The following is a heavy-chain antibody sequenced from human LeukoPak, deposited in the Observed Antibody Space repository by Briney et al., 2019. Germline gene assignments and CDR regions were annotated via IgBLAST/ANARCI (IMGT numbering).Heavy chain of an antibody. CDR1: GFAFHAFD. D-gene: IGHD1-26*01. Sequence: GGSLTLSCAASGFAFHAFDMYWVRQAPGKGLEWVARINSDGGKTYYADSVRGRFTISRDNSKNSLYLQMNSLRTDDAALYYCATWAFYHGLDVWGQGTTVTVSS. CDR2: INSDGGKT. J-gene: IGHJ6*02. V-gene: IGHV3-43*02. CDR3: ATWAFYHGLDV.